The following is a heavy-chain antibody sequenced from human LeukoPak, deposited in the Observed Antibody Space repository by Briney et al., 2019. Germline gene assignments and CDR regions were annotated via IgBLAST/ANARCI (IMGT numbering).Heavy chain of an antibody. J-gene: IGHJ6*03. CDR1: GGTFSSYA. Sequence: PVASVKVSCKASGGTFSSYAISWVRQAPGQGLEWMGGIIPIFGTANYAQKFQGRVTITADKSTSTAYMELSSLRSEDTAVYYCARAIYYYYYMDVWGKGTTVTVSS. CDR3: ARAIYYYYYMDV. CDR2: IIPIFGTA. V-gene: IGHV1-69*06.